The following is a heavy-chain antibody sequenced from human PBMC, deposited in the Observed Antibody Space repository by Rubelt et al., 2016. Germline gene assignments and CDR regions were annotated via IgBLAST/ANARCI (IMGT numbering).Heavy chain of an antibody. Sequence: QVQLVQSGAEVKKPGASVKVSCKASGYTFTSYAVHWVRQAPGQRLEWMGWINAGNGNTKYSQKFQGRVTITREPSASTAYMELSSLRSEDTAVYYCARERTWYSSGWLWIFDFWGQGTLVTVSS. D-gene: IGHD6-19*01. V-gene: IGHV1-3*01. CDR3: ARERTWYSSGWLWIFDF. J-gene: IGHJ4*02. CDR2: INAGNGNT. CDR1: GYTFTSYA.